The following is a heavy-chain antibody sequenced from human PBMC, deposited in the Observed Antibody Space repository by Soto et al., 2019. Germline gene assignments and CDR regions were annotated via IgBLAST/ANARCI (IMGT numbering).Heavy chain of an antibody. CDR3: ARGPYYYDSSGWPCGY. D-gene: IGHD3-22*01. J-gene: IGHJ4*02. Sequence: GGSLRLSCAASGFTFSTYAISWVRQAPGKGLEWVSAISGSGGSTYYADSVKGRFTISRDNSKNTLYLQMNSLRAEDTAVYYCARGPYYYDSSGWPCGYWGQGTLVTVSS. CDR2: ISGSGGST. V-gene: IGHV3-23*01. CDR1: GFTFSTYA.